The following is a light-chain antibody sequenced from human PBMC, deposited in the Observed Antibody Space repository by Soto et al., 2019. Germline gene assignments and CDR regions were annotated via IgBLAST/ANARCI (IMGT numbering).Light chain of an antibody. CDR1: SSDVGGYNY. CDR3: SSYTSSSTLLVV. Sequence: QLVLTQPASVSGSPGQSITISCTGTSSDVGGYNYVSWYQQHPGKAPKLMIYDVSNRPSGVSNRFSGSKSGNTASLTISGLQAEDEADYYCSSYTSSSTLLVVFGGGTKVTVL. CDR2: DVS. V-gene: IGLV2-14*01. J-gene: IGLJ2*01.